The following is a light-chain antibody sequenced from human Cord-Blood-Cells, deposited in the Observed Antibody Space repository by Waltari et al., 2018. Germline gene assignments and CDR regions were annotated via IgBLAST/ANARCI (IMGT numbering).Light chain of an antibody. CDR1: QSVSSSY. V-gene: IGKV3-20*01. CDR2: GAS. CDR3: QQYGSSLPYS. J-gene: IGKJ2*03. Sequence: EIVLTQSPGTLSLSPGERATLSCRASQSVSSSYLAWYQQKPGQAPRLLIYGASRSATGIPDRLSGSGSGTDFTLTISRLEPEDFAVYYCQQYGSSLPYSFGQGTKLEIK.